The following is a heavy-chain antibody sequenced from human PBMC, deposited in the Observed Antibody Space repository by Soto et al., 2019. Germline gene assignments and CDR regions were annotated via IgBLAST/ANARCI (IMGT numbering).Heavy chain of an antibody. J-gene: IGHJ4*02. CDR1: GFTFSSYA. CDR2: ISYDGSNK. V-gene: IGHV3-30-3*01. Sequence: PGESLRLSCAASGFTFSSYAMHWVRQAPGKGLEWVTVISYDGSNKYYADSVKGRFTISRDNSKNTLYLQMNSLRAEDTAGYYCARELGCSGGSRYGDPLFDYWGQGT. D-gene: IGHD2-15*01. CDR3: ARELGCSGGSRYGDPLFDY.